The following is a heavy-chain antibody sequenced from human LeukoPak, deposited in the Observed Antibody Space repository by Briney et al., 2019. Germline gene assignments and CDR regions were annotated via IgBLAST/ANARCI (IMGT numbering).Heavy chain of an antibody. Sequence: ASVKVSCKASGYTFTGYYMHWVRQAPGQGLEWMGWINPNSGGTNYAQKFQGRVTMTRDTSISTAYMELSRLRSEDTAVYYCARDRWTAMVTWYFDYWGQGTLVTVSS. D-gene: IGHD5-18*01. CDR3: ARDRWTAMVTWYFDY. J-gene: IGHJ4*02. CDR2: INPNSGGT. V-gene: IGHV1-2*02. CDR1: GYTFTGYY.